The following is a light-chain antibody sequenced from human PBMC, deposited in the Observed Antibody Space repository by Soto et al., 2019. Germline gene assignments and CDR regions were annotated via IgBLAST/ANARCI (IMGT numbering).Light chain of an antibody. CDR1: QSISSY. CDR3: QQYNKWPIT. CDR2: AAS. Sequence: DIQMTHSPSSLSASVGDRVTITCRASQSISSYLNWYQQKPGKAPKLLIYAASSLQSGVPSRFSGSGSATDFTLTISSLQPEDFAVYYCQQYNKWPITFGQGTRLEIK. J-gene: IGKJ5*01. V-gene: IGKV1-39*01.